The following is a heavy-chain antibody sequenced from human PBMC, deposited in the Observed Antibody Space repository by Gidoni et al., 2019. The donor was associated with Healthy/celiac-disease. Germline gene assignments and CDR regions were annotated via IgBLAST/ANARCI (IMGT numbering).Heavy chain of an antibody. V-gene: IGHV1-3*01. Sequence: QVQLVQSGAEVKKPGASVKVSCKASGYTFTSYAMHWVRQAPGQRLEWMGWINAGNGNTKYSQKFQGRVTITRDTSASTAYMELSSLRSEDTAVYYCAREGRWLQPFDYWGQGTLVTVSS. CDR3: AREGRWLQPFDY. J-gene: IGHJ4*02. CDR2: INAGNGNT. CDR1: GYTFTSYA. D-gene: IGHD5-12*01.